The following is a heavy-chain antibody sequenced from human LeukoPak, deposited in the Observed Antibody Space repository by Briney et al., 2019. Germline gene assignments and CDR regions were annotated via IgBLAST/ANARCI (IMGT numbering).Heavy chain of an antibody. V-gene: IGHV4-59*01. Sequence: PSETLSLTCTVSGGSISSYYWSWIRQPPGEGLEWIGYVYYSGSTNYNPSLKSRVTISVDTSKNQFSLKLSSVTAADTAVYYCARADYYYGTSGYYWFDPWGQGTLVTVSS. D-gene: IGHD3-22*01. CDR2: VYYSGST. J-gene: IGHJ5*02. CDR1: GGSISSYY. CDR3: ARADYYYGTSGYYWFDP.